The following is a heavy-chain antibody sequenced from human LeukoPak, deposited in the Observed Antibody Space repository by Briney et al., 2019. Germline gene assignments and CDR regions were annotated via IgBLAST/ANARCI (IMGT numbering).Heavy chain of an antibody. J-gene: IGHJ4*02. CDR2: ISGTGSAT. Sequence: GGSLRLSCATSGFTFSDYAMSWVRQAPGKGLEWVSVISGTGSATYYADSVKGRFTISRDNSKNTLYLQMNSLRAEDTAVYYCAKGYDFWSGSDLDYWGQGTLVTVSS. V-gene: IGHV3-23*01. CDR3: AKGYDFWSGSDLDY. CDR1: GFTFSDYA. D-gene: IGHD3-3*01.